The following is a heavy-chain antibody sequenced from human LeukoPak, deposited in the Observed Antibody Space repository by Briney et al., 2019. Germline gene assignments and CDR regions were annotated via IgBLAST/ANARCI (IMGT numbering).Heavy chain of an antibody. CDR3: ARDRVEWTPRFLVQYYYMDV. V-gene: IGHV3-7*01. CDR2: IKQDGSEK. CDR1: GFTFSSYW. D-gene: IGHD3-3*01. J-gene: IGHJ6*03. Sequence: GGSLRLSCAASGFTFSSYWMSWVRQAPGKGLEWVANIKQDGSEKYYVDSVKGRFTISRDNAKNSLYLQMNSLRAEDTAVYYCARDRVEWTPRFLVQYYYMDVWGKGTTVTVSS.